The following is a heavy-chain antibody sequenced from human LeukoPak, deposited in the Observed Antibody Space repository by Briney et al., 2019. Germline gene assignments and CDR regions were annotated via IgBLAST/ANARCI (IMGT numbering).Heavy chain of an antibody. V-gene: IGHV4-4*07. J-gene: IGHJ3*02. CDR3: ARGPRMVAMNGYAFDI. CDR2: IYIGGST. D-gene: IGHD2-2*01. CDR1: GGSISSYY. Sequence: SETLSLTCIVSGGSISSYYWNWIRQSAGKGLKWIGRIYIGGSTSYNPSLKSRVTMSVDTSKIQFSLNLTSVTAADTAMYYCARGPRMVAMNGYAFDIWGPGTTVIVSS.